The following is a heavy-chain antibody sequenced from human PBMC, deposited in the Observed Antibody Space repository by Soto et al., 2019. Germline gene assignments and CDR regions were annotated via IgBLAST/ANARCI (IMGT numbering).Heavy chain of an antibody. CDR3: ARADYVDTAMVFDY. V-gene: IGHV6-1*01. Sequence: SHTLSLTCAISGYSVPSNSAAWNWIRQSPSRGLEWLGRTYYRSKWYNDYAVSVKSRITINPDTSKNQFSLQLNSVTPEDTAVYYCARADYVDTAMVFDYWGQGTLVTVSS. CDR1: GYSVPSNSAA. D-gene: IGHD5-18*01. J-gene: IGHJ4*02. CDR2: TYYRSKWYN.